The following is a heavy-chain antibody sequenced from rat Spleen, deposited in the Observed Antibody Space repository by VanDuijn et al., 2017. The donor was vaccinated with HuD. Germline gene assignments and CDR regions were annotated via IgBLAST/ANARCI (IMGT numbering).Heavy chain of an antibody. CDR1: RFTFNNYG. Sequence: EVQLVESGGGLVQTGRSLKLSCAASRFTFNNYGMAWVRQAPTKGLEWVATISNTDDTYYPESVRGRFSISRDNAKSTTYLHMNSLSSEDTATYYCSPLPGSNLDYWGQGVMVTASS. CDR2: ISNTDDT. D-gene: IGHD1-4*01. V-gene: IGHV5-29*01. CDR3: SPLPGSNLDY. J-gene: IGHJ2*01.